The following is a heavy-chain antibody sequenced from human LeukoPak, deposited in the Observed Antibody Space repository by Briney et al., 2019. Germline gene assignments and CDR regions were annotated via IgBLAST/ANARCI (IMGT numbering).Heavy chain of an antibody. V-gene: IGHV3-23*01. CDR1: GFTFSSYA. CDR2: ISGSGGST. D-gene: IGHD6-19*01. CDR3: AKDRTTYSSGWYRGEIFDY. J-gene: IGHJ4*02. Sequence: GGSLRLSCAASGFTFSSYAMSWVLQAPGKGLEWVSAISGSGGSTYYADSVKGRFTISRDNSKNTLYLQMNSLRAEDTPVYYCAKDRTTYSSGWYRGEIFDYWGQGTLVTVSS.